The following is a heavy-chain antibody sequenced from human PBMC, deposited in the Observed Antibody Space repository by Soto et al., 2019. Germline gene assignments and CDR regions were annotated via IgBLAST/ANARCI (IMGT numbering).Heavy chain of an antibody. Sequence: QITLKESGPTLVKPTQTLTLTCTFSGFSLRNSGVGVGCIRQPPGKALEWLALIYWYDDKRYSPSLKSRLTITKDTSKNQVVLTRTNMDPVDTATYYGAHLTTGGFYIDYWGQGTLVPGSS. D-gene: IGHD4-17*01. J-gene: IGHJ4*02. CDR3: AHLTTGGFYIDY. CDR2: IYWYDDK. V-gene: IGHV2-5*01. CDR1: GFSLRNSGVG.